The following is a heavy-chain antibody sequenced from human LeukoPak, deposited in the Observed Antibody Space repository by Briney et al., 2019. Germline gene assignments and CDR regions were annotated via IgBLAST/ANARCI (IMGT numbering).Heavy chain of an antibody. CDR1: GFTFSKYW. CDR2: INTDGTVT. Sequence: PGGSLRLPCAASGFTFSKYWMLWVRQAPGKGLESVSRINTDGTVTTYADSVKGRFTVSRDNADNTMFLQMNSVRDEDTAMYYCATKQWLAPPPDSWGQGTPVTVSS. V-gene: IGHV3-74*01. J-gene: IGHJ4*02. CDR3: ATKQWLAPPPDS. D-gene: IGHD5-12*01.